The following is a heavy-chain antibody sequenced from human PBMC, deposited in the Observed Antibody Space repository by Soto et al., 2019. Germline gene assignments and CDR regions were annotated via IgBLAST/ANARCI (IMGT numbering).Heavy chain of an antibody. V-gene: IGHV3-15*07. CDR3: TTGRVRGVIKHYYYYGMDV. J-gene: IGHJ6*02. Sequence: VQLVESGGGLVKPGGSLRLSCAASGFTFSNAWMNWVRQAPGKGLEWVGRIKSKTDGGTTDYAAPVKGRFTISRDDSKNTLYLQMNSLKTEDTAVYYCTTGRVRGVIKHYYYYGMDVSGQGTTVTVSS. CDR2: IKSKTDGGTT. CDR1: GFTFSNAW. D-gene: IGHD3-10*01.